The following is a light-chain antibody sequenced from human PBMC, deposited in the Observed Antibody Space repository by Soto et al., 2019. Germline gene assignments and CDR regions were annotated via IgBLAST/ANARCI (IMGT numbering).Light chain of an antibody. J-gene: IGLJ3*02. Sequence: QSVLTQPPSMSGAPGQRVTISCTGSSSDIGAGYDVHWYQQFPGTAPKLLIYSNINRPSGVPVRFSGSKSGTSASLAITGLQAEDEADYYCQSYDSSLGGSKGVFGGGTKLTVL. V-gene: IGLV1-40*01. CDR3: QSYDSSLGGSKGV. CDR1: SSDIGAGYD. CDR2: SNI.